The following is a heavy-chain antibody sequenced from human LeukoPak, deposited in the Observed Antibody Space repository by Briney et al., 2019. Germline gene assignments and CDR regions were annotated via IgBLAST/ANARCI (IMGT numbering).Heavy chain of an antibody. Sequence: SVKVSCKASGGTFSSYAISWVRQAPGQGLEWMGRIIPILGIANYAQKFQGRVTITADKSTSTAYMELSSLRSEDTAVYYCARVYYYDSSGYKLAGAFDIWGQGTMVTLSS. D-gene: IGHD3-22*01. V-gene: IGHV1-69*04. CDR2: IIPILGIA. J-gene: IGHJ3*02. CDR1: GGTFSSYA. CDR3: ARVYYYDSSGYKLAGAFDI.